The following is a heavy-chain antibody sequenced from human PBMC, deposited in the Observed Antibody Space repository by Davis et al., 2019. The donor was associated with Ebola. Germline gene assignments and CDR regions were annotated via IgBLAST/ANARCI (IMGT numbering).Heavy chain of an antibody. J-gene: IGHJ4*02. D-gene: IGHD3-16*01. Sequence: MPSETLSLTCSVSGFSISGGYYWGWIRQAPGKGMEWIGSISHSGSTYFTPSLASRVTISVDTSKNQFSLKLSSVTAADTAVYYCARVFDGGPGYWGQGTLVTVSS. V-gene: IGHV4-38-2*02. CDR1: GFSISGGYY. CDR3: ARVFDGGPGY. CDR2: ISHSGST.